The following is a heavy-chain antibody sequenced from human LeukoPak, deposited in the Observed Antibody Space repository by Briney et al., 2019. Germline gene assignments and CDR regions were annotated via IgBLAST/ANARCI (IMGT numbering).Heavy chain of an antibody. J-gene: IGHJ6*02. CDR1: GFTFSSYG. D-gene: IGHD2/OR15-2a*01. Sequence: GGSLRLSCAASGFTFSSYGMHWVRQAPSKGLEWVAVISYDGSNKYYADSVKGRFTISRDNSKNMLYLQMNSLRAEDTAVYYCARGSMADYYYYGMDVWGQGTTVTVSS. CDR3: ARGSMADYYYYGMDV. V-gene: IGHV3-30*03. CDR2: ISYDGSNK.